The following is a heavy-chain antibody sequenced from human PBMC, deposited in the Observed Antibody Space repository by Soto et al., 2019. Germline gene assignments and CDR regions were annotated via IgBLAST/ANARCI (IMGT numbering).Heavy chain of an antibody. J-gene: IGHJ6*02. CDR1: GFTFSSYA. V-gene: IGHV3-23*01. D-gene: IGHD4-4*01. Sequence: PGGSLRLSCAASGFTFSSYAMSWVRQAPGKGLEWVSAISGSGGSTYYADSVTGRFTISRDNSKNTLYLQMNSLRAEDTAVYYCAKSNNYYYYGMDVWGQGTTVTVSS. CDR2: ISGSGGST. CDR3: AKSNNYYYYGMDV.